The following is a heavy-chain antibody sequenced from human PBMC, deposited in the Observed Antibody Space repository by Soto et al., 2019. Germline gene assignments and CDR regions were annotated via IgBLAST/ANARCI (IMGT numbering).Heavy chain of an antibody. Sequence: GGSLRLSCAASGFTLSSYGIHWVRQAPGKGLEWVAVISHDGSSDYYADSVKGRFTISRDNSKTTLYLQMNSLRAEDTAVYYCAREYELGDYDDYYYGMDVWGQGTTVTVSS. CDR3: AREYELGDYDDYYYGMDV. CDR1: GFTLSSYG. CDR2: ISHDGSSD. V-gene: IGHV3-30-3*01. D-gene: IGHD4-17*01. J-gene: IGHJ6*02.